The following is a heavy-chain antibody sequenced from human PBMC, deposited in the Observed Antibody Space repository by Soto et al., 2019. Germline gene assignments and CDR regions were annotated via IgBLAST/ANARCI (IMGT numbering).Heavy chain of an antibody. J-gene: IGHJ4*02. Sequence: PSETLSLTCTVSGGSISRYYWSWIRQTPGKGLEWIGYLYNTGSTNYNPSLKSRVTISVDTSKNQFSLKLTSVTAADTAVYYCARDKITGLFDYWGQGTLVTVSS. CDR1: GGSISRYY. V-gene: IGHV4-59*12. D-gene: IGHD2-8*02. CDR2: LYNTGST. CDR3: ARDKITGLFDY.